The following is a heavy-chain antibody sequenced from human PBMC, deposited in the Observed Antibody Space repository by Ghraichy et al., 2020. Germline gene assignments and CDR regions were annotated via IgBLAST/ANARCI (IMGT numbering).Heavy chain of an antibody. D-gene: IGHD3-22*01. CDR1: GYTFTGYY. Sequence: ASVKVSCKASGYTFTGYYMHWVRQAPGQGLEWMGWINPNSGGTNYAQKFQGRVTMTRDTSISTAYMELSRLRSDDTAVYYCARAKRLEYYDSSGRPPLPLYWGQGTLVTVSS. V-gene: IGHV1-2*02. J-gene: IGHJ4*02. CDR3: ARAKRLEYYDSSGRPPLPLY. CDR2: INPNSGGT.